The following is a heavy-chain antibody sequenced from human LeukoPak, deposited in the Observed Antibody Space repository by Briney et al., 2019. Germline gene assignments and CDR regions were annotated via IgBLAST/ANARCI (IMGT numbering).Heavy chain of an antibody. V-gene: IGHV3-53*01. CDR2: IYSGGST. Sequence: GGSLRLSCAASGFTVSSNYMSWVRQAPGKGLEWVSVIYSGGSTYYADSVKGRFTISRDNSKNTLYLQMNSLRAEDTAVYYCARGGYDSSGTNFDYWGQGTLVTVSS. CDR3: ARGGYDSSGTNFDY. D-gene: IGHD3-22*01. CDR1: GFTVSSNY. J-gene: IGHJ4*02.